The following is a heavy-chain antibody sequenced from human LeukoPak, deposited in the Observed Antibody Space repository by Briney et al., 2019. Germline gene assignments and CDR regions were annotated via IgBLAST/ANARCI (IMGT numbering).Heavy chain of an antibody. J-gene: IGHJ4*02. CDR1: GFTFGDYY. V-gene: IGHV3-69-1*02. D-gene: IGHD3-16*01. Sequence: GGSLRLSCAGSGFTFGDYYMTWVRQAPGKGLEWVASISPSSTYIYYGDSLKGRVTVSRDNAKSLLFLHMSSLRPDDTAVYYCARDFTGGEYFDSWGQGALVSVSS. CDR3: ARDFTGGEYFDS. CDR2: ISPSSTYI.